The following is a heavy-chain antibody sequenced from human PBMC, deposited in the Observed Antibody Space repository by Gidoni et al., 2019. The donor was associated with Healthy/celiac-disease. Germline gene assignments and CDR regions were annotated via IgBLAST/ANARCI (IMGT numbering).Heavy chain of an antibody. D-gene: IGHD6-13*01. V-gene: IGHV3-30-3*01. J-gene: IGHJ4*02. CDR3: ARGYSSSWEIDY. CDR2: ISYDGSNK. Sequence: QVQLVESGGGVVQPGRSLRLSCAASGFTFSSYAMHWVRQAPGKGLEWVAVISYDGSNKYYADSVKGRFTISRDNSKNTLYLQMNSLRAEDTAVYYCARGYSSSWEIDYWGQGTLVTVSS. CDR1: GFTFSSYA.